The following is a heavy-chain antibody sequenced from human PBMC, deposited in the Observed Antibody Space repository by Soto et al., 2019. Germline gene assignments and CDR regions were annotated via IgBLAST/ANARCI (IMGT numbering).Heavy chain of an antibody. J-gene: IGHJ4*02. CDR2: INAAIGNT. Sequence: QVQLVQSGAEVKKPGASVKVSCKASGYTFTNYAMHWVRQAPGQRLEWMGWINAAIGNTKYSQKFQGSVTITRDTSATTAYMELSSLRSEDTAVYYCARRNVYGSGSYSFDYWGQGTLVTVSS. V-gene: IGHV1-3*01. CDR3: ARRNVYGSGSYSFDY. CDR1: GYTFTNYA. D-gene: IGHD3-10*01.